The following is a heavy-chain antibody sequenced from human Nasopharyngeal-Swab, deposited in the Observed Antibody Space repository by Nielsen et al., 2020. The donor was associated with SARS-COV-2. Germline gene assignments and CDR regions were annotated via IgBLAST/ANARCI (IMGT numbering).Heavy chain of an antibody. CDR1: GYTFTDYY. Sequence: SVKVSCKASGYTFTDYYMHWVRQAPGQRLEWMGGIIPIIDVAKYGQKFQGRVAITADKSTSTAYMELRSLRSDDTGVYYCARGGWLRRSYYYSYYYMDVWGKGTTVTVSS. D-gene: IGHD5-12*01. CDR3: ARGGWLRRSYYYSYYYMDV. V-gene: IGHV1-69*10. J-gene: IGHJ6*03. CDR2: IIPIIDVA.